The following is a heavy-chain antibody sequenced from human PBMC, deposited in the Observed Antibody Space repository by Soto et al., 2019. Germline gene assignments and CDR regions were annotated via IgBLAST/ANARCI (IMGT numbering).Heavy chain of an antibody. D-gene: IGHD2-2*01. V-gene: IGHV3-21*01. CDR1: GFTFSSCV. CDR3: ARSSTSGDV. J-gene: IGHJ6*02. Sequence: GGSLRLSCAASGFTFSSCVMNWVRQAPGKGLEWVSSINTNGGSRYYADSVRGRFTISRDNAKNSLYLQMNSLRADDTAVYYCARSSTSGDVWGQGTAVTASS. CDR2: INTNGGSR.